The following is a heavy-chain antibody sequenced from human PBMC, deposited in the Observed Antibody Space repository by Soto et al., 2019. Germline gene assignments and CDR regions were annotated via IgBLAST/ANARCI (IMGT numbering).Heavy chain of an antibody. CDR3: ARVALAYRADY. J-gene: IGHJ4*02. CDR1: GYTFTSYA. Sequence: GASVKVSCKASGYTFTSYAMHWVRQAPGQRLEWMGWINAGNGNTKYSRKFQDRVTITRDTSASTAYMELSSLRSEDTAVYYCARVALAYRADYWGQGTLVTVSS. V-gene: IGHV1-3*01. CDR2: INAGNGNT.